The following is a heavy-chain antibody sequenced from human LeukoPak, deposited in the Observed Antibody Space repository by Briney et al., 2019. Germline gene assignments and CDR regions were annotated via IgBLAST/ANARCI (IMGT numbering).Heavy chain of an antibody. CDR3: ASASGAVEMATITAYYYYYMDV. Sequence: SVKVSCKASGGTFSSYAISWVRQAPGQGLEWMGGIIPIFGTTNYAQKFQGRVTITTDESTSTAYMELSSLRSEDTAVYYCASASGAVEMATITAYYYYYMDVWGKGTTVTVSS. CDR2: IIPIFGTT. J-gene: IGHJ6*03. D-gene: IGHD5-24*01. V-gene: IGHV1-69*05. CDR1: GGTFSSYA.